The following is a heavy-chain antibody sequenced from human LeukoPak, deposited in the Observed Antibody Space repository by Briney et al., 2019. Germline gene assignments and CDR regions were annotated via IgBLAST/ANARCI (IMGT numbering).Heavy chain of an antibody. CDR3: ARGSAAAEDY. D-gene: IGHD6-13*01. J-gene: IGHJ4*02. Sequence: SETLSLTCTVSGGSISSYYWSWIRQPPGKGLEWIGEINHSGSTNYNPSLKSRVIISVDTSKNQFSLKLSSVTAADTAVYYCARGSAAAEDYWGQGTLVTVSS. CDR1: GGSISSYY. CDR2: INHSGST. V-gene: IGHV4-34*01.